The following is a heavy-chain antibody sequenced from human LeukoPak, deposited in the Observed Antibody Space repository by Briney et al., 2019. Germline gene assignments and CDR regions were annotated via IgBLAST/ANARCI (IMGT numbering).Heavy chain of an antibody. Sequence: PGGSLRLSCAASGFTFSSYEMNWVRQAPGKGLEWVSYISSSAITISYADSVKGRFTISRDNAKNSLYLQMNSLRAEDTAVYYCARHWGAPLLNWFDPWGQGTLVTVSS. V-gene: IGHV3-48*03. CDR3: ARHWGAPLLNWFDP. D-gene: IGHD1-26*01. J-gene: IGHJ5*02. CDR1: GFTFSSYE. CDR2: ISSSAITI.